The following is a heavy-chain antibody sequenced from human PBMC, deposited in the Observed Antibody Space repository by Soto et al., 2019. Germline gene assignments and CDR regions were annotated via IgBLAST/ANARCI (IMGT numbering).Heavy chain of an antibody. J-gene: IGHJ4*02. V-gene: IGHV4-39*01. CDR3: ARQLRLGYFDY. CDR1: GGSISSSSYY. CDR2: IYYSGST. D-gene: IGHD3-16*01. Sequence: SETLSLTCTVSGGSISSSSYYWGWIRQPPGKGLEWIGSIYYSGSTYYNPSLKSRVTISVDTSKNRFSLKLSSVTAADTAVYYCARQLRLGYFDYWGQGTLVTVSS.